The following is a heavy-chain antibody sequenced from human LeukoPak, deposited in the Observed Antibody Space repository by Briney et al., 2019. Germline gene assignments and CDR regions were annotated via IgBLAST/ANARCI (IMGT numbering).Heavy chain of an antibody. CDR3: ARYLRVVPLDY. Sequence: PGGSLRLSCAASGFTFSDYSMNWVRQAPGKGPGWIAYINSGSSTIYYADSVQGRFTISRDNAKNSLYLQMNSLRAEDTAVYYCARYLRVVPLDYWGQGTLVTVSS. CDR1: GFTFSDYS. D-gene: IGHD2-15*01. V-gene: IGHV3-48*01. CDR2: INSGSSTI. J-gene: IGHJ4*02.